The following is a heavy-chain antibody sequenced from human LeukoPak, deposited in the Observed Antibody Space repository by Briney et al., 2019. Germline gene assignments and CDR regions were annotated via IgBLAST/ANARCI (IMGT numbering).Heavy chain of an antibody. D-gene: IGHD4-23*01. Sequence: ASLKVSCKASGYTFTAYYMHWVRQAPGQRLECIGWINPNSGATNYAQKFQGRVTMTRDTSISTAYMELSRLRSDDTALYYCARERGDYGGDAQFDYWGQGTLVTVSS. V-gene: IGHV1-2*02. CDR2: INPNSGAT. CDR1: GYTFTAYY. CDR3: ARERGDYGGDAQFDY. J-gene: IGHJ4*02.